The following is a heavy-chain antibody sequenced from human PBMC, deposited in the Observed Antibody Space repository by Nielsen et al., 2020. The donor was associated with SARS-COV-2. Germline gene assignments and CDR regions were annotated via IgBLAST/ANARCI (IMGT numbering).Heavy chain of an antibody. CDR3: ARTRRADSSGWYEDSWFDP. J-gene: IGHJ5*02. CDR2: INAGNGNT. V-gene: IGHV1-3*01. Sequence: WVRQAPGQRLEWMGWINAGNGNTKYSQKFQGRVTITRDTSASTAYMELSSLRSEDTAVYYCARTRRADSSGWYEDSWFDPWGQGTLVTVSS. D-gene: IGHD6-19*01.